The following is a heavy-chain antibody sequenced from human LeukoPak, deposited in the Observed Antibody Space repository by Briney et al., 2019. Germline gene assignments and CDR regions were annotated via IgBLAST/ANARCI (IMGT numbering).Heavy chain of an antibody. J-gene: IGHJ3*02. CDR1: GYSISSGYY. CDR3: ARKYGYLLLDAFDI. D-gene: IGHD5-24*01. V-gene: IGHV4-38-2*01. Sequence: PSETLSLTCAVSGYSISSGYYWGWSRQPPGKGLEWIRSIYHSGSTYYNPSLKSRVTISVDTSKNQFSLKLSSVTAADTAVYYCARKYGYLLLDAFDIWGQGTMVTVSS. CDR2: IYHSGST.